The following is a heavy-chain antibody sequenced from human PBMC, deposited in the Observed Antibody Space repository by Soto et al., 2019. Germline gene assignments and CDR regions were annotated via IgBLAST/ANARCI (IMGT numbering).Heavy chain of an antibody. CDR3: ARGRYGDY. CDR2: ISAHNGNT. V-gene: IGHV1-18*01. J-gene: IGHJ4*02. Sequence: QVHLVQSGAEVKKPGASVKVSCKGSGYDFTTYGITWVRQAPGQGLEWMAWISAHNGNTDYAQKLQGRVTVTRDTSTSTAYXELRSLRSDDTAVYYCARGRYGDYWGQGALVTVSS. D-gene: IGHD1-1*01. CDR1: GYDFTTYG.